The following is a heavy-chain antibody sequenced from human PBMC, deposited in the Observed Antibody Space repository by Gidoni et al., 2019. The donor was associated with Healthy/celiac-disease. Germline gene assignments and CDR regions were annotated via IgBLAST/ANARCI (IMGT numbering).Heavy chain of an antibody. D-gene: IGHD4-17*01. CDR1: GFPFRSYS. Sequence: DVQLVASGGGLVNPGGSLRPPCAASGFPFRSYSMNWVRQAPGQGLEWVSSISSSSSYIYYADTVKGRCTISRDNAKNSLYLQMNSLRAEDTAVYYCARVYDDYGDYYFDYWGQGTLVTVSS. J-gene: IGHJ4*02. CDR3: ARVYDDYGDYYFDY. V-gene: IGHV3-21*01. CDR2: ISSSSSYI.